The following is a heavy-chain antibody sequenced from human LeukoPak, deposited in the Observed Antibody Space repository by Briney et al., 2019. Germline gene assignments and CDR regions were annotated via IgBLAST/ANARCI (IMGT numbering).Heavy chain of an antibody. CDR2: IYYSGNT. J-gene: IGHJ4*02. D-gene: IGHD1-1*01. Sequence: PSETLSLTCTVSGGSISSSSYYWGWIRQPPGKGMEWIGSIYYSGNTYYNPSLKSRVTISVDTSKNQFSLKLSSVTAADTAVYYCARDRGTWNDDGFDYWGQGTQVTVSS. CDR3: ARDRGTWNDDGFDY. CDR1: GGSISSSSYY. V-gene: IGHV4-39*07.